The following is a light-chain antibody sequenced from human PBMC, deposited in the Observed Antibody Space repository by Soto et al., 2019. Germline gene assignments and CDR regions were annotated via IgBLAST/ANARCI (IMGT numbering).Light chain of an antibody. CDR1: SSDVGAYNY. J-gene: IGLJ1*01. CDR3: SSYTSATTYV. V-gene: IGLV2-14*01. CDR2: DVS. Sequence: QSVLTQPASVSGSPGQSITISCTGTSSDVGAYNYDSWYQQYPGEAPKVIIYDVSHRPAGVSNRFSGSKSGNTASLTISGLQTQDEADYYCSSYTSATTYVFGTGT.